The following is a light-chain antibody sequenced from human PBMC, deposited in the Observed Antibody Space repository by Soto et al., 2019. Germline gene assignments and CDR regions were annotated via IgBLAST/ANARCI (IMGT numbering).Light chain of an antibody. CDR2: EVS. CDR3: MQSQTLPLT. J-gene: IGKJ4*01. V-gene: IGKV2D-29*01. CDR1: RSLLHTDGKNY. Sequence: DVVMTQTPLSLSVTPGQSASISCKSSRSLLHTDGKNYLYWYMQRPGQPPQLLIYEVSNRFSGVTDRFSGSGSGTDFTLKISRVEAEDVGTYYCMQSQTLPLTFGGGTKVEIK.